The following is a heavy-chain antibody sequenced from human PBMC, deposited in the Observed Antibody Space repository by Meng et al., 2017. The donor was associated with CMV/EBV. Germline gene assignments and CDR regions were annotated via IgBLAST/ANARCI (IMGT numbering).Heavy chain of an antibody. Sequence: SETLSLTCVVSGVSFSSSKWWSWVRQPPGKGLEWIGAIHHSGTPNYNASLKSRVTMSVDKSKNHFSLSLTSVTAADTAVYFCARADSSYFDVSAYYPDAFDIWGQGTVVTVSS. CDR2: IHHSGTP. CDR1: GVSFSSSKW. CDR3: ARADSSYFDVSAYYPDAFDI. D-gene: IGHD3-22*01. J-gene: IGHJ3*02. V-gene: IGHV4/OR15-8*03.